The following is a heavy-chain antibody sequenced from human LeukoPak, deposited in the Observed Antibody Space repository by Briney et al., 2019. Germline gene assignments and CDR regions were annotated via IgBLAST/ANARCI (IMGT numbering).Heavy chain of an antibody. D-gene: IGHD1-1*01. J-gene: IGHJ4*02. CDR2: IYYSGST. CDR1: GGSISSYY. V-gene: IGHV4-39*01. Sequence: SETLSLTCTVSGGSISSYYWGWIRQPPGKGLEWIGSIYYSGSTYYNPSLKSRVTISVDTSKNQFSLKLSSVTAADTAVYYCARLSGTTSRTYFDYWGQGTLVTVSS. CDR3: ARLSGTTSRTYFDY.